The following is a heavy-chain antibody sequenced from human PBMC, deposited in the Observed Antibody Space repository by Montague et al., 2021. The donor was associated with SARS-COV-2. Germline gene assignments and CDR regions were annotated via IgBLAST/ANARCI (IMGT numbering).Heavy chain of an antibody. CDR1: GDSVSRNRPA. Sequence: CAISGDSVSRNRPARNWDRQSPSSRFHRLRMSYHRPKWYNDYAVSVKSRITINPDTSKNQISLQLNSVTPEDTAVYYCARTSASSDYWGQGTLVTVSS. J-gene: IGHJ4*02. V-gene: IGHV6-1*01. CDR3: ARTSASSDY. CDR2: SYHRPKWYN. D-gene: IGHD1-26*01.